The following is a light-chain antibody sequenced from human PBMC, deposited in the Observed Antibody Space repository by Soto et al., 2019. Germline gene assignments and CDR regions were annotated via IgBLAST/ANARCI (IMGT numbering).Light chain of an antibody. CDR3: QQYNNWPPYT. CDR2: GAS. V-gene: IGKV3-15*01. J-gene: IGKJ2*01. CDR1: QSVSSN. Sequence: EIVMTQSPATLSVSPGERATLSCRASQSVSSNLSWSQQKPGHAPRLLIYGASTRATGIPARFSGSGSGTEFTLTISSLQSEDFAVYYCQQYNNWPPYTFGQGTKLEIK.